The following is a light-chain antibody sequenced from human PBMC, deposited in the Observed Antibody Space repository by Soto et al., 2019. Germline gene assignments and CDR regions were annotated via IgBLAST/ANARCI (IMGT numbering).Light chain of an antibody. V-gene: IGKV1-5*03. CDR1: QSISNL. J-gene: IGKJ1*01. CDR2: KAS. Sequence: DIQMTQSPSTLSASEGDRVTITCRASQSISNLLAWSQQKPGKAPKLLIYKASTLASGVPSRFSGIISGTEFTLAISSLQPDDFATYYCQHYYSYSRTFGQGTRVEIK. CDR3: QHYYSYSRT.